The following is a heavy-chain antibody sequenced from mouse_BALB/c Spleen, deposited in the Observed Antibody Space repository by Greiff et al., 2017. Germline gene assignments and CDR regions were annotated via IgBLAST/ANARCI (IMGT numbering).Heavy chain of an antibody. V-gene: IGHV1-5*01. J-gene: IGHJ1*01. CDR1: GYTFTSYW. CDR2: IYPGNSDT. CDR3: TSDGYPSWCFDV. D-gene: IGHD2-3*01. Sequence: EVQLKESGTVLARPGASVKMSCKASGYTFTSYWMHWVKQRPGQGLEWIGAIYPGNSDTSYNQKFKGKAKLTAVTSTSTAYMELSSLTNEDSAVYYCTSDGYPSWCFDVWGAGTTVTVSS.